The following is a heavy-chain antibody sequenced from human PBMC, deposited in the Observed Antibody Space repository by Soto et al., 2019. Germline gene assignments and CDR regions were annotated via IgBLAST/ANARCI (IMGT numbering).Heavy chain of an antibody. J-gene: IGHJ6*02. Sequence: QVQLVESGGGVVQPGRSLRLSCAASGFTFSSYGMHWVRQAPGKGLEWVAVISYDGSNKYYADSVKGRFTISRDNSKNTLYLQMNSLRAEDTAVYYCAKAYDYGMDVWGQGTTVTVSS. V-gene: IGHV3-30*18. D-gene: IGHD2-2*01. CDR3: AKAYDYGMDV. CDR2: ISYDGSNK. CDR1: GFTFSSYG.